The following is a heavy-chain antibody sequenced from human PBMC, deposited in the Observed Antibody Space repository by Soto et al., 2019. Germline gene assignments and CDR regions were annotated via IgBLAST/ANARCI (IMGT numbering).Heavy chain of an antibody. D-gene: IGHD4-4*01. CDR3: ARDLGRNSDYFSSDD. CDR2: ILPILGTA. V-gene: IGHV1-69*01. CDR1: GGTFGSYA. Sequence: QVQLVQSGAEVKKPGSSVKVSCTASGGTFGSYAISWVRQAPGQGLEWMGGILPILGTANYAQKFQGRVTLAAAEATSTGNLELSSLGSEDTAVYYCARDLGRNSDYFSSDDRGQGSLVT. J-gene: IGHJ4*02.